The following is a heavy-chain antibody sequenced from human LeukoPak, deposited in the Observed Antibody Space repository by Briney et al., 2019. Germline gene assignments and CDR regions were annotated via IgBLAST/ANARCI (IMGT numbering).Heavy chain of an antibody. D-gene: IGHD3-16*01. CDR1: GASINNYH. V-gene: IGHV4-59*13. CDR2: IYYSGTA. J-gene: IGHJ4*02. Sequence: PSETLSLTCTVSGASINNYHCTWIRQPPGKGLEWIGYIYYSGTATYNPSLSTRVTISVDTSKNQFYMSLSSATAADTAVYFCARFAWGLEWGQGTLVTVSS. CDR3: ARFAWGLE.